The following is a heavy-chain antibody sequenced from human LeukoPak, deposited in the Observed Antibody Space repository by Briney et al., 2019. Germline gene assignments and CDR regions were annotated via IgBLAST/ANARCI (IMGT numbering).Heavy chain of an antibody. CDR2: IWYDGSNK. CDR1: GFTFSSYG. V-gene: IGHV3-33*01. Sequence: PGRSLRLSCAASGFTFSSYGMHWVRQAPGKGLEWVAVIWYDGSNKYYADSVKGRFTISRDNSKNTLYLQMNSLRAEDTAVYYCARDLGGYSGYDFDYWGQGTLVTVSS. CDR3: ARDLGGYSGYDFDY. D-gene: IGHD5-12*01. J-gene: IGHJ4*02.